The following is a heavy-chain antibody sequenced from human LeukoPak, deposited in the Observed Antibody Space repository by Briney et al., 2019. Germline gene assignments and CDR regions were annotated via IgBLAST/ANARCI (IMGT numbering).Heavy chain of an antibody. CDR3: AADHPRLGY. CDR1: ASSFSSYN. Sequence: GGSLRLSCVVSASSFSSYNMNWVRQAPGKGLEWVSFLSRTSSNIYYADSVKGRFTISRDNAQNSLFLQMNSLRDEDTAVYYCAADHPRLGYWGQGTLVIVSS. CDR2: LSRTSSNI. V-gene: IGHV3-48*02. J-gene: IGHJ4*02.